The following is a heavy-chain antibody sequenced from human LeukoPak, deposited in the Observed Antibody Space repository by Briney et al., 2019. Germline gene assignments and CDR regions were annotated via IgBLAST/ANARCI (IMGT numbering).Heavy chain of an antibody. Sequence: GGSLRLSCAASGLSFSNFGMHWVRQAPGKGLEWVAVIWYDGSNKYYTDSVKGRFTISRDNSNYTLYLEMSSLRVEDTAVYYCAREAGSGWYLDYWGQGTLVTVSS. CDR3: AREAGSGWYLDY. D-gene: IGHD6-19*01. J-gene: IGHJ4*02. CDR1: GLSFSNFG. CDR2: IWYDGSNK. V-gene: IGHV3-33*01.